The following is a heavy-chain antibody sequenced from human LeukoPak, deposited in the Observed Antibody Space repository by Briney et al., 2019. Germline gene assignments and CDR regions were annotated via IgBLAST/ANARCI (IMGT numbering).Heavy chain of an antibody. Sequence: GGSLRLFCATSGFTFSAYSMNWVRQAPGKGLEWVSYISSSSSTIYYADSVKGRFTISRDNAKNSLYLQMNSLRAEDTAVYYCARDTGGRGWFDPWGQGTLVTVSS. CDR3: ARDTGGRGWFDP. CDR2: ISSSSSTI. CDR1: GFTFSAYS. V-gene: IGHV3-48*01. D-gene: IGHD2-8*02. J-gene: IGHJ5*02.